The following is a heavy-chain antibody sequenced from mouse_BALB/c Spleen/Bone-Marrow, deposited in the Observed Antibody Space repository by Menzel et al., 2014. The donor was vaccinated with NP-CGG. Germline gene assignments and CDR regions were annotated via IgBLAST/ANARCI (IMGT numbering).Heavy chain of an antibody. CDR1: GYTFTSYY. CDR3: TRSGTSWLRRSWYFDV. J-gene: IGHJ1*01. V-gene: IGHV1S81*02. D-gene: IGHD2-2*01. CDR2: INPSNGGT. Sequence: VKLMDSGAELVKPGASVKLSCKASGYTFTSYYMYWVKQRPGQGLEWIGEINPSNGGTNFNEKFKSKATLTVDKSSSTAYMQLSSLTSEDSAVYYCTRSGTSWLRRSWYFDVWGAGTSVTVSS.